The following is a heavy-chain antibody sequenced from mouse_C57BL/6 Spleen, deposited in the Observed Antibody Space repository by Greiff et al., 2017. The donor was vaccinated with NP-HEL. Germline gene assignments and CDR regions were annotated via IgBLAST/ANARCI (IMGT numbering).Heavy chain of an antibody. V-gene: IGHV1-69*01. CDR2: IDPSDSYT. J-gene: IGHJ2*01. CDR3: ARGSSGYGVDY. D-gene: IGHD3-2*02. CDR1: GYTFTSYW. Sequence: VQLQQSGAELVMPGASVKLSCKASGYTFTSYWMHWVKQRPGQGLEWIGEIDPSDSYTNYNQKFKGKSTLTVDKSSSTAYMQLSSLTSEDSAVYYCARGSSGYGVDYWGQGTTLTVSS.